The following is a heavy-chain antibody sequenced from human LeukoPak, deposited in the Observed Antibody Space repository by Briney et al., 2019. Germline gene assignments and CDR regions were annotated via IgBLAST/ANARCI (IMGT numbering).Heavy chain of an antibody. V-gene: IGHV3-7*01. J-gene: IGHJ6*04. D-gene: IGHD3-10*01. CDR1: GFTFSGYW. CDR2: IKQDGGEK. CDR3: ARDRGFGQADV. Sequence: GGSLTLSCAASGFTFSGYWMSWLRQAPGKGLEWVANIKQDGGEKYYVDSVKGRFTISRDNAKNSLYLQMNSLRAEDTAVYYCARDRGFGQADVWGKGTTVTDSS.